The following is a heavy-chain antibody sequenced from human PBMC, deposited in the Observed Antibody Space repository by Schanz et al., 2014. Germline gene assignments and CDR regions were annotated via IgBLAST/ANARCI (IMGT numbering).Heavy chain of an antibody. J-gene: IGHJ4*02. V-gene: IGHV3-30*03. CDR1: GFTFSRYG. CDR2: ISDDGSGK. D-gene: IGHD3-10*01. CDR3: ARGPIPIQGVPMDF. Sequence: QVHLVESGGGVVQPGRSLRLSCAASGFTFSRYGMHWVRQAPGKGLEWVAVISDDGSGKYSADSVKGRFTISRDNSKDTLYLQMSGLTPEDTAVYYCARGPIPIQGVPMDFWGQGSLVTVSS.